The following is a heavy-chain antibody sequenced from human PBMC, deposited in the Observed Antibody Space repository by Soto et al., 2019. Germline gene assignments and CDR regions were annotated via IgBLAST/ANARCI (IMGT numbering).Heavy chain of an antibody. CDR1: GFTFSSYA. J-gene: IGHJ4*02. V-gene: IGHV3-23*01. CDR2: ISGSGGST. D-gene: IGHD6-13*01. Sequence: GGSLRLSCAASGFTFSSYAMSWIRQAPGKGLEWVSAISGSGGSTYYEDSVKGRFTNSRDNSKNTLYLQMNSLRAEDTAVYYCAKYEQPLSAFDYWGQGTLVTASS. CDR3: AKYEQPLSAFDY.